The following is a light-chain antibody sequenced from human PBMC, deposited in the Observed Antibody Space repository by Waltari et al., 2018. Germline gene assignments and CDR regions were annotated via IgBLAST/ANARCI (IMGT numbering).Light chain of an antibody. CDR2: AAS. Sequence: DIKMTQSPSFVSASVGDSVTITCRASQSISNWLAWYQQKPGKAPKFLIYAASSLESGVPSRFGGSGSGTDFTLTISSLQPEDFATYYCQQTNSFPRTFGQGTKVEIK. J-gene: IGKJ1*01. CDR3: QQTNSFPRT. CDR1: QSISNW. V-gene: IGKV1-12*01.